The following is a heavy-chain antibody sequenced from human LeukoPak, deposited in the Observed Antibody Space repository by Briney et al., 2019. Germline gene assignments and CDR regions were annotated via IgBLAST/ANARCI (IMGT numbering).Heavy chain of an antibody. CDR1: GYTFTSYY. D-gene: IGHD3-10*01. CDR3: ARGHLRGVILINWFDP. Sequence: ASVKVSCKASGYTFTSYYMHWVRQAPGQGLEWMGIINPSGGSTSYAQKFQGRVTMTRDMSTSTVYMELSSLRSEDTAVYYCARGHLRGVILINWFDPWGQGTLVTVSS. CDR2: INPSGGST. V-gene: IGHV1-46*01. J-gene: IGHJ5*02.